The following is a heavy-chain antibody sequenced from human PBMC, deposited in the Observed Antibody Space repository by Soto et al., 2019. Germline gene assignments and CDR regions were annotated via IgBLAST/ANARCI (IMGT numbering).Heavy chain of an antibody. Sequence: GGSLRLSCVASGFALTTYTMNWVRQGPGTGLEWVSSINGRSNYKYYSDSVKGRFTVSRDNAQNSLFLQMSRLGPEDTAVYYCAISTGGFGGLFVVPSDYWGQGTLVTVSS. V-gene: IGHV3-21*01. D-gene: IGHD3-16*02. CDR3: AISTGGFGGLFVVPSDY. J-gene: IGHJ4*02. CDR2: INGRSNYK. CDR1: GFALTTYT.